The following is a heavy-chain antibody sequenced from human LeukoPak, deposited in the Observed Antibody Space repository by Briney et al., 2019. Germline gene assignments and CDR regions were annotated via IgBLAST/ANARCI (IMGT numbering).Heavy chain of an antibody. D-gene: IGHD6-19*01. J-gene: IGHJ4*02. V-gene: IGHV4-34*01. CDR1: GGSFSGYY. Sequence: SETLSLTCAVYGGSFSGYYWSWIRQPPGKGLEWIGEINHSGSTNYNPSLKSRVTISVDTSKNQFSLKLSSVTAADTAVCYCAREAYSSGSYWGQGTLVTVSS. CDR2: INHSGST. CDR3: AREAYSSGSY.